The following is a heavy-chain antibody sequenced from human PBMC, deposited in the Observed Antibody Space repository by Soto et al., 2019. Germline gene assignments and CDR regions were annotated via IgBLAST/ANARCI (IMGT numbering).Heavy chain of an antibody. CDR2: ISAYNGNT. D-gene: IGHD1-26*01. V-gene: IGHV1-18*01. J-gene: IGHJ6*02. Sequence: QVQLVQSGAEVKKPGASVKVSCKASGYTFTSYGISWVRQAPGQGLEWMGWISAYNGNTNYAQKLQGRVTMTTDTSTSTAYMELRSLRSDDTAVYYCARVRDLGVGSYPCNYYYGMDVWGQGTTVTVSS. CDR1: GYTFTSYG. CDR3: ARVRDLGVGSYPCNYYYGMDV.